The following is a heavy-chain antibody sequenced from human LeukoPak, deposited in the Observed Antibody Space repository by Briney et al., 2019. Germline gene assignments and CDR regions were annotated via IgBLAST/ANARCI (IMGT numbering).Heavy chain of an antibody. V-gene: IGHV2-5*01. Sequence: SGPTLVNPTQTLTLTCTFSGFSLTTSGVGVGWIRQPPGEALEWLGFIYWNDDKHYSPSLKSRLTITKDTSKNQVVLTMTNMDPVDTATYYCAHRCESGSRRNFDYWGQGTLVTVFS. D-gene: IGHD2-15*01. CDR3: AHRCESGSRRNFDY. J-gene: IGHJ4*01. CDR1: GFSLTTSGVG. CDR2: IYWNDDK.